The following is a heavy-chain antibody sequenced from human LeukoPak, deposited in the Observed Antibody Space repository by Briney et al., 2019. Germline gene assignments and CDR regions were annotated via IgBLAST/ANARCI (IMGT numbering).Heavy chain of an antibody. D-gene: IGHD6-19*01. J-gene: IGHJ2*01. V-gene: IGHV1-69*06. CDR2: IIPIFGTA. CDR3: ARDASRAYSSGWGRLGYFDL. CDR1: GGTFSSYA. Sequence: GASVKVSCKASGGTFSSYAISWVRQAPGQGLEWMGGIIPIFGTANYAQKFQGRVTITADKSTSTAYMELSSLRSEDTAVYYCARDASRAYSSGWGRLGYFDLWGRGTLVTVSS.